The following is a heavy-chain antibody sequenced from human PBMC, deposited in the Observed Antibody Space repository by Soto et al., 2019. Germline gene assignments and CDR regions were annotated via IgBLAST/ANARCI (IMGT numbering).Heavy chain of an antibody. CDR3: TTEEREMATIGDAFDI. V-gene: IGHV3-15*01. J-gene: IGHJ3*02. CDR2: IKSKTDGGTT. CDR1: GFTFSHAW. D-gene: IGHD5-12*01. Sequence: GGSLRLSCAASGFTFSHAWMSWVRKAPGTGLEWVGRIKSKTDGGTTDYAAPVKGRFTISRDDSKNTLYLQMNSLKTEDTAVYYCTTEEREMATIGDAFDIWGQGTMVTVSS.